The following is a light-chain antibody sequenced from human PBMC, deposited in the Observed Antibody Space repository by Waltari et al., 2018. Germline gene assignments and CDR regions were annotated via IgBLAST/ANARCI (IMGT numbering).Light chain of an antibody. Sequence: DIVMTQSPDSLAMSLGERATITCKSSQSVLYSANNKNYLAWYQQKPGQPPNLLIYWASTRESGVPDRFSGSGSGTDFTLTISSLQAEDVAAYYCQQYYTTPYTFGQGTKLEIK. CDR1: QSVLYSANNKNY. J-gene: IGKJ2*01. V-gene: IGKV4-1*01. CDR2: WAS. CDR3: QQYYTTPYT.